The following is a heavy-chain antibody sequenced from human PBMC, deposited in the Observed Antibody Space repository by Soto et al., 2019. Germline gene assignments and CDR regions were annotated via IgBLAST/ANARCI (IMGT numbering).Heavy chain of an antibody. CDR2: ISGSGGTT. D-gene: IGHD2-2*01. Sequence: EVQLLESGGGLVQPGGSLKLSCAASEFTFSTYGMNWVRQAPGKGLEWVSGISGSGGTTYYADSVKGRFTISRDNSKNTLYLQIHSLRAEDTAVYYCARERGCSSPTCYVVGYYYYGMDVWGQGTTVTVSS. CDR1: EFTFSTYG. CDR3: ARERGCSSPTCYVVGYYYYGMDV. V-gene: IGHV3-23*01. J-gene: IGHJ6*02.